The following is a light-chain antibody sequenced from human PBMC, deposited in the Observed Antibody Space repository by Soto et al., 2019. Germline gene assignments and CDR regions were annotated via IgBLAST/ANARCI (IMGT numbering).Light chain of an antibody. CDR1: QSVSSN. J-gene: IGKJ2*01. CDR3: QQYNNWPPYT. Sequence: EIVMTQSPATLSVSPGERATLSCRASQSVSSNLAWYQQKPGQAPRLLIYGASTRATGIPDRFSGSGSGTEFTLTISSLQSEDFAVYYCQQYNNWPPYTFGQGTQLEIK. V-gene: IGKV3-15*01. CDR2: GAS.